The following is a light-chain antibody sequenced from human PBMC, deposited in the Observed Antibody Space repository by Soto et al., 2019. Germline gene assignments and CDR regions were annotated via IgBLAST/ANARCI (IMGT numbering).Light chain of an antibody. CDR1: QSVDSNY. Sequence: IVLTQSPGTLSLSPGEEATLSCRASQSVDSNYLAWYQQKPGQTPRLIIYGASGRADGIPHRFSGSGFGTDFTLTISSLEPEDSAVYYCQQRNMWPITFGQGTRLENK. J-gene: IGKJ5*01. V-gene: IGKV3D-20*02. CDR2: GAS. CDR3: QQRNMWPIT.